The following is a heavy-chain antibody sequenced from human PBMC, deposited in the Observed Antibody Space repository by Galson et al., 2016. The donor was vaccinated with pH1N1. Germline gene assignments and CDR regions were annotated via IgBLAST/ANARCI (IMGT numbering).Heavy chain of an antibody. Sequence: SVKVSCKASGGTFSNSAISWVRQAPGQGLEWMGGISPIFGSIKYAQRFQGRVTITADIFTNTAYMELSSLRSEDTAIYYCATAGPLVREILYYSYALDVWGQGTTVTVSS. CDR1: GGTFSNSA. J-gene: IGHJ6*02. CDR2: ISPIFGSI. CDR3: ATAGPLVREILYYSYALDV. V-gene: IGHV1-69*06. D-gene: IGHD3-10*01.